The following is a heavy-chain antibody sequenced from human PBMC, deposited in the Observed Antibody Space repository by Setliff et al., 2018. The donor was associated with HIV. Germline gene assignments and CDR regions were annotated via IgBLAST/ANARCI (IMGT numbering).Heavy chain of an antibody. D-gene: IGHD3-3*01. CDR3: ARDFGVVIPQGRFDP. V-gene: IGHV4-39*01. J-gene: IGHJ5*02. CDR2: IYYSGST. CDR1: GGSISSSSYY. Sequence: SETLSLTCTVSGGSISSSSYYWGWIRQPPGKGLEWIGSIYYSGSTYCNPSLKSRVTLSVDTSKNQFFLRLSSVTAADTAVYYCARDFGVVIPQGRFDPWGQGTLVTVSS.